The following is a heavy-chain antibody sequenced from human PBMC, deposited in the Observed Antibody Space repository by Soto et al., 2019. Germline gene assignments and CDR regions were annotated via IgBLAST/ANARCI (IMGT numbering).Heavy chain of an antibody. Sequence: ASVKGSCTSSGYTFTSYGISWVRQSHSQGLEWMGWISAYNGNTNYAQKLQGRVTMTTDTSTSTAYMELRSLRSDDTAVYYCASLASSGWYDFRFDSWGQGTLVTVSS. CDR3: ASLASSGWYDFRFDS. CDR2: ISAYNGNT. D-gene: IGHD6-19*01. J-gene: IGHJ4*02. CDR1: GYTFTSYG. V-gene: IGHV1-18*01.